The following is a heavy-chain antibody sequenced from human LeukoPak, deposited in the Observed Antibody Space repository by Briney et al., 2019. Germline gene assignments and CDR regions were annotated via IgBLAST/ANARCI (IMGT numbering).Heavy chain of an antibody. CDR2: INPNSGGT. CDR1: GYTFTGYY. CDR3: ARDRDCSGGSCYSFLGYYYYGMDV. Sequence: GASAKVSCKASGYTFTGYYMHRVRQAPGQGLEWMGWINPNSGGTNYAQKFQGRVTMTRDTSISTAYMELSRLRSDDTAVYYCARDRDCSGGSCYSFLGYYYYGMDVWGQGTTVTVSS. D-gene: IGHD2-15*01. V-gene: IGHV1-2*02. J-gene: IGHJ6*02.